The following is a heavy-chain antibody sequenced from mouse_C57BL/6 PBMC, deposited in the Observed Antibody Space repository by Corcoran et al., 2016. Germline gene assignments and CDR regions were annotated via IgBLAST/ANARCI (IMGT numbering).Heavy chain of an antibody. CDR3: ARRGLPYYGSSSSWFAY. J-gene: IGHJ3*01. D-gene: IGHD1-1*01. CDR1: GYTFTDYN. Sequence: EVQLQQSGPELVKPGASVKIPCKASGYTFTDYNMDWVKQSHGKSLEWIGDINPNNGGTIYNQKFKGKATLTVDKSSSTAYMELRSLTSEDTAVYYCARRGLPYYGSSSSWFAYWGQGTLVTVSA. CDR2: INPNNGGT. V-gene: IGHV1-18*01.